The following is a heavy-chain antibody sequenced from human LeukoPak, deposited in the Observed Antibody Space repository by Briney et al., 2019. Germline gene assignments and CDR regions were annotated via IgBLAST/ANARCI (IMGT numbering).Heavy chain of an antibody. Sequence: SETLSLTCTVSGGSISSGGYSWSWIRQHPGKGLEWIGYIYYSGSTYYNPSLKSRVTISVDTSKSHFSLRLTSVTAADTAIYYCARTGTTFFDYWGQGSLVTVSS. CDR3: ARTGTTFFDY. D-gene: IGHD1-7*01. J-gene: IGHJ4*02. CDR1: GGSISSGGYS. CDR2: IYYSGST. V-gene: IGHV4-31*03.